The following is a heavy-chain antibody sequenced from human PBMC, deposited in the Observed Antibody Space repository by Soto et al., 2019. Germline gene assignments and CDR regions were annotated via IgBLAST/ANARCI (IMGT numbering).Heavy chain of an antibody. V-gene: IGHV1-2*02. CDR3: TRDLVGYDAFDV. D-gene: IGHD5-12*01. Sequence: QVHLVQSGAEVKKPGTSVKVSCKTSGYTFSDYYIHWVRQAPGQGLEWMGRINCESSGTTYAQQFQGRVTMTRDTAITTVYMDLSRLTSNDTAVYFCTRDLVGYDAFDVWGQGTLVAVSP. J-gene: IGHJ3*01. CDR2: INCESSGT. CDR1: GYTFSDYY.